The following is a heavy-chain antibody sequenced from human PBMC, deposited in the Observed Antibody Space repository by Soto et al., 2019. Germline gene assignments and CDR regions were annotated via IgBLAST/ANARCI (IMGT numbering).Heavy chain of an antibody. J-gene: IGHJ6*02. Sequence: QVQLVQSGAEVKKPGASVKVSCKASGYTFTSYGISWVRQAPGQGLEWMGWISAYNGNTNYAQKLQGRVTMTTDTSKSTDYMELRSLRSDDTAVYYCARVGWNGYNYYYYGMDVWGQGTTVTVSS. V-gene: IGHV1-18*01. CDR3: ARVGWNGYNYYYYGMDV. CDR2: ISAYNGNT. CDR1: GYTFTSYG. D-gene: IGHD5-12*01.